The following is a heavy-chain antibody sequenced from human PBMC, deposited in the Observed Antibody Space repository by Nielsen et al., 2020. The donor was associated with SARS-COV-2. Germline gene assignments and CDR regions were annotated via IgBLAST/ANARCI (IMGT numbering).Heavy chain of an antibody. CDR2: INSDGSST. V-gene: IGHV3-74*01. CDR1: GFTFSSYW. D-gene: IGHD3-9*01. CDR3: IRNPFLTGYYETSFDY. J-gene: IGHJ4*02. Sequence: GESLKISCAASGFTFSSYWMHWVRQAPGKGLVWVSRINSDGSSTSYADSVKGRFTISRDNAKNTPYLQMNSLRAEDTAVYYCIRNPFLTGYYETSFDYWGQGTLVTVSS.